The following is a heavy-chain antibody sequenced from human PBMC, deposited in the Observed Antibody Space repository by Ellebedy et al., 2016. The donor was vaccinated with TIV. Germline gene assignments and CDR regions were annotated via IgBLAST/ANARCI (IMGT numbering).Heavy chain of an antibody. CDR2: INHSGST. Sequence: SETLSLTXAVYGGSFSGYYWSWIRQPPGKGLEWIGEINHSGSTNYNPSLKSRVTISVDTSKNQFSLKLSSVTAADTAVYYCARRSGSKLIAEWGQGTLVTVSS. CDR1: GGSFSGYY. D-gene: IGHD1-26*01. CDR3: ARRSGSKLIAE. J-gene: IGHJ4*02. V-gene: IGHV4-34*01.